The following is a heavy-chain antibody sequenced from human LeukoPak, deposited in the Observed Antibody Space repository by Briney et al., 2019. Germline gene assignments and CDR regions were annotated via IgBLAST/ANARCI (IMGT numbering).Heavy chain of an antibody. J-gene: IGHJ4*02. CDR3: ARENGVVATTDY. Sequence: GGSLRLSCAASGFTFSSYAMSWIRQAPGKGLEWVSYISSSGSTIHYADSVKGRFTISRDNAKNSLYLQMNSLRAEDTAVYYCARENGVVATTDYWGQGTLVTVSS. D-gene: IGHD5-12*01. CDR1: GFTFSSYA. V-gene: IGHV3-11*01. CDR2: ISSSGSTI.